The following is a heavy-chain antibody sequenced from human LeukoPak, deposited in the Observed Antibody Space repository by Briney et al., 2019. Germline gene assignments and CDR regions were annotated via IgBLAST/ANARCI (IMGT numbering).Heavy chain of an antibody. D-gene: IGHD3-3*01. Sequence: SETLSLTCTVSGGSISSYYWSWIRQPPGKGLEWIGYIYYSGSTNYNPSLKSRVTISVDTSKNQFSLKLSSVTAADTAVYYCARILRDYYYYGMDVWGQGTTVTVSS. CDR3: ARILRDYYYYGMDV. CDR2: IYYSGST. J-gene: IGHJ6*02. CDR1: GGSISSYY. V-gene: IGHV4-59*08.